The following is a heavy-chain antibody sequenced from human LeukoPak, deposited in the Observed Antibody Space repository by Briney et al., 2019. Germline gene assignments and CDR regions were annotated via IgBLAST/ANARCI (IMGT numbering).Heavy chain of an antibody. CDR2: ISGSGGST. V-gene: IGHV3-23*01. Sequence: PGGSLRLSCAASGFTFSSYAMSWVRQAPGKGLELVSAISGSGGSTYYADSVKGRFTISRDNSKNPLYLQMNSLRAEDTAVYYCAFRGYSSSWYTLGSWGQGTLVTVSS. D-gene: IGHD6-13*01. J-gene: IGHJ5*02. CDR3: AFRGYSSSWYTLGS. CDR1: GFTFSSYA.